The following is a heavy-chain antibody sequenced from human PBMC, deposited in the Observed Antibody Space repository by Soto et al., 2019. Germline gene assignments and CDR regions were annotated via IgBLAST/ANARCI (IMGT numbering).Heavy chain of an antibody. D-gene: IGHD2-15*01. CDR3: AKRRGAGGHFDY. CDR2: VSIGGST. Sequence: GGSLRLSCAASGFTFSSYAMGWVRQGPGKGLEWVAVVSIGGSTHYADSVRGRFTIPRDNSKNTLSLQMNSLTAEDTAVYFCAKRRGAGGHFDYWGQGALVTVSS. V-gene: IGHV3-23*01. J-gene: IGHJ4*02. CDR1: GFTFSSYA.